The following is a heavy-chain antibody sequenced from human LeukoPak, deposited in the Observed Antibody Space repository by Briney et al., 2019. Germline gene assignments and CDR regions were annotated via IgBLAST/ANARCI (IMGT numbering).Heavy chain of an antibody. CDR2: MSPRSGNT. Sequence: ASVKVPCKASGYGFTSYDINWVRQATGQGPEWMGWMSPRSGNTGYAQKFQGRVAMTSDTSISTAYMELSRLTSDDTAVYYCARTPPNWGADYWGQGTLVTVSS. CDR3: ARTPPNWGADY. CDR1: GYGFTSYD. V-gene: IGHV1-8*01. D-gene: IGHD7-27*01. J-gene: IGHJ4*02.